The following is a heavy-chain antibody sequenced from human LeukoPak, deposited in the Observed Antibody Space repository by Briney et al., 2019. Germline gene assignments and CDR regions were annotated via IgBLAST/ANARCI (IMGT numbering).Heavy chain of an antibody. D-gene: IGHD1-1*01. V-gene: IGHV3-48*04. CDR2: IGISSGNT. CDR1: GFTFSDYS. J-gene: IGHJ6*04. CDR3: ARDHNYAFDN. Sequence: PGGSLRLSCAASGFTFSDYSMNWVRQAPGKGLEWISYIGISSGNTKYADSVKGRFTISGDSAKSSLYLQMNSLRVEDTAVYYCARDHNYAFDNWGKGTTVTVSS.